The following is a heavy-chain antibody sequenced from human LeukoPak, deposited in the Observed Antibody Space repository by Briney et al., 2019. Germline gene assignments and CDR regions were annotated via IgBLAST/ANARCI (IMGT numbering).Heavy chain of an antibody. J-gene: IGHJ4*02. V-gene: IGHV1-46*01. CDR2: ISPSDGST. D-gene: IGHD2-21*02. Sequence: ASVTVSCMASGYTFTSYDIQWVRQAPGQGREWMGIISPSDGSTTYAQKFQARVTMTRDTSTSTVYMELSSLRSEDTAVYFCARGASDFYFDYWGQGTLVTVSS. CDR1: GYTFTSYD. CDR3: ARGASDFYFDY.